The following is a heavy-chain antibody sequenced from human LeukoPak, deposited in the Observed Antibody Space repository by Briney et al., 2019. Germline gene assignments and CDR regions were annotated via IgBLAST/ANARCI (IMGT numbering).Heavy chain of an antibody. Sequence: PSETLSLTCTVSGGSISSGGYYWSWIRQRPGQGLDWIGYIYYSGSTYCNPSLKSPATISVDTSKNQFSLGLITVTAADTAVYYCARAPKGMTTVSYYYYYMDVWGEGTPVTVSS. CDR1: GGSISSGGYY. CDR2: IYYSGST. V-gene: IGHV4-31*01. J-gene: IGHJ6*03. CDR3: ARAPKGMTTVSYYYYYMDV. D-gene: IGHD4-11*01.